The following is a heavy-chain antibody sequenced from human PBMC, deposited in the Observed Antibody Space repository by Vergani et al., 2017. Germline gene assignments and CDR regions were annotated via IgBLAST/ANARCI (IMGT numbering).Heavy chain of an antibody. J-gene: IGHJ6*02. CDR3: ATIRRSGSYYYYYYGMDV. D-gene: IGHD1-26*01. CDR1: GYTLTELS. CDR2: FDPEDGET. V-gene: IGHV1-24*01. Sequence: QVQLVQSGAEVTKPGASVKVSCKVSGYTLTELSMHWVRQAPGKGLEWMGGFDPEDGETIYAQKFQGRVTMTEDTSTDTAYMELSSLRSEDTAVYYCATIRRSGSYYYYYYGMDVWGQGTTVTVSS.